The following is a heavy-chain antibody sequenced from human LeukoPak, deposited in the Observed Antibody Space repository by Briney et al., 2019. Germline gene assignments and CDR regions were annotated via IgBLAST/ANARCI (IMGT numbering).Heavy chain of an antibody. Sequence: ASVKVSCTVSGYTLTELSMHWVRQAPGKGLEWMGGFDPEDGETIYAQKFQGRVTMTEDTSTDTAYMELSSLRSEDTAVYYCATASHSGSYYFYFDYWGQGTLVTVSS. D-gene: IGHD1-26*01. CDR3: ATASHSGSYYFYFDY. V-gene: IGHV1-24*01. J-gene: IGHJ4*02. CDR2: FDPEDGET. CDR1: GYTLTELS.